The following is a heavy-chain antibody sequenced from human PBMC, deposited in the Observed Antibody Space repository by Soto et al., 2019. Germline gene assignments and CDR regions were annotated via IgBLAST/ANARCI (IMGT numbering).Heavy chain of an antibody. D-gene: IGHD3-22*01. V-gene: IGHV4-4*02. J-gene: IGHJ4*02. Sequence: QVQLQESGPGLVKPSGTLSLTCAVSGGSISSNNWWSWVRQPPGKGLEWIGEIYHSGSTNYNPSLESRVTILVYKSKNKFSLNLSSVTAADTAVYYCARRTDYYASSGTFDYWGQGTLVTVSS. CDR3: ARRTDYYASSGTFDY. CDR2: IYHSGST. CDR1: GGSISSNNW.